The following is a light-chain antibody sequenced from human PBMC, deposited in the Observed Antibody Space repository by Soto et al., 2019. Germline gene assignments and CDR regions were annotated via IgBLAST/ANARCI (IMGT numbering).Light chain of an antibody. V-gene: IGLV2-14*01. CDR3: NSYTNSGTLHV. CDR1: SSDVGGYNY. CDR2: DVS. J-gene: IGLJ1*01. Sequence: QSALTQPASVSGSPGQSITISCTGTSSDVGGYNYVSWYQQPPGKAPKLMIYDVSNRPSGVCNRSSGSKSGNTASLAISGLQAEDAADYYGNSYTNSGTLHVPGTGTKHTVL.